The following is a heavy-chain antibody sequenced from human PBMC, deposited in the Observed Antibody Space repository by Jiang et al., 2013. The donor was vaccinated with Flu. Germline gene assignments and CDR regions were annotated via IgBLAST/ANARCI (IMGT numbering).Heavy chain of an antibody. Sequence: GLVKPSQTLSLTCTVSGGSIISGGFYWSWIRQRPGKGLEWIGYIYYSGSTYYNPSLKSLVTISLDTSKNQFSLKLSSVSAADTAVYYCARGTIFGVSVGPQFDPWGQGTLVTVSS. CDR3: ARGTIFGVSVGPQFDP. CDR1: GGSIISGGFY. D-gene: IGHD3-3*01. V-gene: IGHV4-31*01. J-gene: IGHJ5*02. CDR2: IYYSGST.